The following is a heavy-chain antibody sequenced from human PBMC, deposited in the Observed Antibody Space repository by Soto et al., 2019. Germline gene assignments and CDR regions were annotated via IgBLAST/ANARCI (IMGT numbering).Heavy chain of an antibody. Sequence: SETLSLTCAVSGDSISSSNLWSWVRQSPGKGLEWIGEIYRSGSTNYNPSLKSRVTISLDTSKNQLSLKVNSVTAADTAVYYCATGRTLITGTSLDYWGRGTLVTVSS. CDR3: ATGRTLITGTSLDY. V-gene: IGHV4-4*02. CDR2: IYRSGST. CDR1: GDSISSSNL. J-gene: IGHJ4*02. D-gene: IGHD1-20*01.